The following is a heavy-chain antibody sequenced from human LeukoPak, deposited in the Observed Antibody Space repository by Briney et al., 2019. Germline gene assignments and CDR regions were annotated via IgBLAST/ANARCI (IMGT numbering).Heavy chain of an antibody. CDR1: GYTFTGYY. CDR2: INPNSGGT. V-gene: IGHV1-2*02. CDR3: ARGDIVVVPAAMAGGDY. Sequence: GASVKVSCKASGYTFTGYYMHWVRQAPGQGHEWMGWINPNSGGTNYAQKFQGRVTMTRDTSISTAYMELSRLRSDDTAVYYCARGDIVVVPAAMAGGDYWGQGTLVTVSS. J-gene: IGHJ4*02. D-gene: IGHD2-2*01.